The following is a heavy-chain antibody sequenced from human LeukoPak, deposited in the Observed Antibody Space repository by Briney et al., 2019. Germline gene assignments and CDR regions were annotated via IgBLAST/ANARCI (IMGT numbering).Heavy chain of an antibody. V-gene: IGHV3-21*01. D-gene: IGHD3-16*01. Sequence: GGSLRLSCAASGFNFNIYSMNWVRQAPGRGLEWVSSISFGSTYISYADSVKGRFTISRDDAKKSLYLQMNGLRAEDTAFYYCASGIFYASVQTWSPVWGQGTLVTVPS. CDR2: ISFGSTYI. J-gene: IGHJ4*02. CDR3: ASGIFYASVQTWSPV. CDR1: GFNFNIYS.